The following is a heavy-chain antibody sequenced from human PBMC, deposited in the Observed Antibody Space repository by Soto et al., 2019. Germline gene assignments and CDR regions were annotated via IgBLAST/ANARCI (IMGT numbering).Heavy chain of an antibody. CDR1: GFTFSKYA. CDR2: ISSSGDNT. J-gene: IGHJ5*01. Sequence: DVQVLESGGGLVQPGGSLVLSCAASGFTFSKYAMSWARQAPGKGLEWVSGISSSGDNTYYADSVRGRFTISRDNSKNILYLQMHSLRAEDTAVYYCAKDRDYADYRPDSWGQGTLVTVSS. V-gene: IGHV3-23*01. CDR3: AKDRDYADYRPDS. D-gene: IGHD4-17*01.